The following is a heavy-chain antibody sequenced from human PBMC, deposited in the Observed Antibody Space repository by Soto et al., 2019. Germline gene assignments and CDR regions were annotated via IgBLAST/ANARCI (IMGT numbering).Heavy chain of an antibody. J-gene: IGHJ4*02. CDR1: GFSLTSRPMG. V-gene: IGHV2-5*02. D-gene: IGHD1-1*01. Sequence: QITLKESGPPLVKPTQTLTLTCTFSGFSLTSRPMGVGWIRQPPGKALEWLVFVYWDDDKRYNPSLKNRLTITKDTSRTLVFLTMTNMDPVDTATYYCAHRLSGYNWNGGYFDYWGQGALVTVSS. CDR3: AHRLSGYNWNGGYFDY. CDR2: VYWDDDK.